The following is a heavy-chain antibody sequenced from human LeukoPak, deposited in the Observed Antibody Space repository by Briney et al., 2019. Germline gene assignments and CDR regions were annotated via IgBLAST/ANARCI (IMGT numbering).Heavy chain of an antibody. Sequence: PGGSLRLSCAASGFTFSSYWMSWIRQAPGKGLEWVSYIGTSDSIKRYADSVKGRFTVSRDNAKKSLYLEMNNMRAEDAAMYYCVLDGGGGYAKYFRHWGQGTLVTVSS. D-gene: IGHD1-26*01. CDR2: IGTSDSIK. J-gene: IGHJ1*01. V-gene: IGHV3-11*04. CDR3: VLDGGGGYAKYFRH. CDR1: GFTFSSYW.